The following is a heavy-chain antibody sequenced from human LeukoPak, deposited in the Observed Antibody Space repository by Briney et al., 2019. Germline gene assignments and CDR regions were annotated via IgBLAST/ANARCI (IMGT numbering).Heavy chain of an antibody. CDR1: GGSISSYY. J-gene: IGHJ6*02. CDR3: ARDRGLYGMDV. CDR2: IYYSGST. V-gene: IGHV4-59*12. Sequence: PSETLSLTCTVSGGSISSYYWSWIRQPPGKGLEWIGYIYYSGSTNYNPSLKSRVNISVDTSKNQFSLKLSSVTAADTAVYYCARDRGLYGMDVWGQGTTVTVSS.